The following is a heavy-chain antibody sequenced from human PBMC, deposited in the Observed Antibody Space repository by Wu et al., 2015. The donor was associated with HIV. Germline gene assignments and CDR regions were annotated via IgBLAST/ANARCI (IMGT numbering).Heavy chain of an antibody. Sequence: QVQLVQSGAEVKKPGASVKVSCKVSGYTLTELSMHWVRQAPGKGLEWMGGFDPEDGETIYAQKFQGRVTMTEDTSTDTAYMELSSLRSEDTAVYYCATDRLLLHSSGWTHAFDIWGQGTMVTVSS. D-gene: IGHD6-19*01. CDR2: FDPEDGET. CDR3: ATDRLLLHSSGWTHAFDI. CDR1: GYTLTELS. V-gene: IGHV1-24*01. J-gene: IGHJ3*02.